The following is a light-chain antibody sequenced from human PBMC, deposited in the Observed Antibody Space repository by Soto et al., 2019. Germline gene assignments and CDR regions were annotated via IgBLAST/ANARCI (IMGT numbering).Light chain of an antibody. J-gene: IGKJ2*01. Sequence: IQLTQSPSSLSTSVGDSVTITCRASQSISNFLNWYQHKPGKAPDLLIYAASTLFSGVPSRFRGSGSGTDFTLTITSLQPDDFATYYCQQIYRAPYTFGQGTKLEIK. CDR2: AAS. CDR1: QSISNF. CDR3: QQIYRAPYT. V-gene: IGKV1-39*01.